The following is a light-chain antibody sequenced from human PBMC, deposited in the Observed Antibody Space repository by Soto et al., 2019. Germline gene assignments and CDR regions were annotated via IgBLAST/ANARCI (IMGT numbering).Light chain of an antibody. V-gene: IGLV2-14*01. Sequence: QSALTQPASVSGSQGQSITISCTGTSSDVGSYNYVSWYQQHPGKAPRPMIYEVSNRPSGVSNRFSGSKSGNTASLTISRLQTEDEADYYCVSYTSSNTLVFGGGTQLTVL. CDR1: SSDVGSYNY. CDR2: EVS. CDR3: VSYTSSNTLV. J-gene: IGLJ2*01.